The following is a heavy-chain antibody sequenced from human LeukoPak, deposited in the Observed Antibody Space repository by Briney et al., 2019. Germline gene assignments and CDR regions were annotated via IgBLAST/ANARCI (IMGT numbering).Heavy chain of an antibody. CDR1: GFTFSSYA. V-gene: IGHV3-23*01. Sequence: GGSLRLSCAASGFTFSSYAMSWVRQAPGKGLEWVSAISGSGGSTYYADSVKGRFTISRDNSKNTLYLQMNSLRAEDTAVYYCARGRRIVVVLGATRTHRDYYMDVWGKGTTVTVSS. CDR2: ISGSGGST. D-gene: IGHD2-15*01. J-gene: IGHJ6*03. CDR3: ARGRRIVVVLGATRTHRDYYMDV.